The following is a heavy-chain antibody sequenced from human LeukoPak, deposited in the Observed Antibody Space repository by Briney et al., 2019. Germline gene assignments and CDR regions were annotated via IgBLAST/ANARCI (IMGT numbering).Heavy chain of an antibody. J-gene: IGHJ6*03. CDR3: ARVGGYDSHYYYYMDV. CDR2: ISAYNGNT. V-gene: IGHV1-18*01. CDR1: GGTFSSYA. D-gene: IGHD5-12*01. Sequence: GASVKVSCKASGGTFSSYAISWVRQAPGQGLEWMGWISAYNGNTNYAQKLQGRVTMTTDTSTSTAYMELRSLRSDDTAVYYCARVGGYDSHYYYYMDVWGKGTTVTVSS.